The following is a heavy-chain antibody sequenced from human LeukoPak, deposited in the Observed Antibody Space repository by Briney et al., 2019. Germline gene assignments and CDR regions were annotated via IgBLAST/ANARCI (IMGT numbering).Heavy chain of an antibody. Sequence: GESLKISCKGSGYSFTSYWIGWVRHMPGKGLEWMGIIYPGDSDTRYSPSFQGQVTISADQSISTAYLQWSSLKASDTAMYYCARSVVEAGSYYFDYWGQGTLVTVSS. CDR1: GYSFTSYW. J-gene: IGHJ4*02. V-gene: IGHV5-51*01. CDR3: ARSVVEAGSYYFDY. D-gene: IGHD2-15*01. CDR2: IYPGDSDT.